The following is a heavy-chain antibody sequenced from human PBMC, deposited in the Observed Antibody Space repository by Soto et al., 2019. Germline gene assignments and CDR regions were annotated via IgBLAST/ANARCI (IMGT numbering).Heavy chain of an antibody. J-gene: IGHJ4*02. D-gene: IGHD5-18*01. CDR2: ISYDGSNK. CDR3: AREIANTAMVIWRNALDY. Sequence: GGSLRLSCAASGFTFSSYAMHWVRQAPGKGLEWVAVISYDGSNKYYADSVKGRFTISRDNSKNTRYLQMNSLRAEDTAVYYCAREIANTAMVIWRNALDYWGQGTLVTVSS. V-gene: IGHV3-30-3*01. CDR1: GFTFSSYA.